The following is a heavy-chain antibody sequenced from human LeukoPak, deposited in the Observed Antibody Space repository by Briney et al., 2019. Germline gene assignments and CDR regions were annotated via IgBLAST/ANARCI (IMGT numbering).Heavy chain of an antibody. CDR2: TYYRSKWYN. Sequence: SQTLSLTCAISADSVSSNSAAWNWIRQSPSRGLEWLARTYYRSKWYNEYAVSVTSRITINADTSKNQFSLQLNSVTPEDTAVYYCARGRKIVGATTAYGMDVWGQGTTVTVS. V-gene: IGHV6-1*01. CDR3: ARGRKIVGATTAYGMDV. J-gene: IGHJ6*02. D-gene: IGHD1-26*01. CDR1: ADSVSSNSAA.